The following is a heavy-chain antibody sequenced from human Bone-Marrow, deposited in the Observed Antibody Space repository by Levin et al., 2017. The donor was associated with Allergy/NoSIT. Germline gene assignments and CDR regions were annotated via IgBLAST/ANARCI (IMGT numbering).Heavy chain of an antibody. CDR3: ARGGDYDSSGYYYSDGEEYFQH. CDR1: GGTFSSYA. J-gene: IGHJ1*01. CDR2: IIPIFGTA. D-gene: IGHD3-22*01. Sequence: SVKVSCKASGGTFSSYAISWVRQAPGQGLEWMGGIIPIFGTANYAQKFQGRVTITADESTSTAYMELSSLRSEDTAVYYCARGGDYDSSGYYYSDGEEYFQHWGQGTLVTVSS. V-gene: IGHV1-69*13.